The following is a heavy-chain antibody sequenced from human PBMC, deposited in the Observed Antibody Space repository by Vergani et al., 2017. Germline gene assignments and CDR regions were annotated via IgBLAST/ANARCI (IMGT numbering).Heavy chain of an antibody. CDR3: ARGDIIIVPAAEVLDY. CDR1: GFTFSDYY. D-gene: IGHD2-2*01. Sequence: QVQLVESGGGLVKPGGSLRLSCAASGFTFSDYYMNWIRQAPGKGLAWVSYISSSGGIKYYAASVKGRFTISRDNVKDSLYLQMNSLSAEDTAVYYCARGDIIIVPAAEVLDYWGQGTLVTVSS. V-gene: IGHV3-11*01. CDR2: ISSSGGIK. J-gene: IGHJ4*02.